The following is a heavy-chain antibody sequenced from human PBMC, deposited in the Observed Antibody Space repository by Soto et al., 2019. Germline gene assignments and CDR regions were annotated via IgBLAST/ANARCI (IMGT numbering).Heavy chain of an antibody. CDR2: IYYSGRT. D-gene: IGHD2-8*01. Sequence: QVQLQESRTGLVKPSQTLFLTCTVSGGSISSGGYYWSWIRQHPGKGLESIGYIYYSGRTSYNLSLQRRATISVDTSKNQFSLKMRSVTAADTAVYDCARVERGCTNGVCLHHNTWFDHWGQGTLVTVSS. CDR3: ARVERGCTNGVCLHHNTWFDH. V-gene: IGHV4-31*03. CDR1: GGSISSGGYY. J-gene: IGHJ5*02.